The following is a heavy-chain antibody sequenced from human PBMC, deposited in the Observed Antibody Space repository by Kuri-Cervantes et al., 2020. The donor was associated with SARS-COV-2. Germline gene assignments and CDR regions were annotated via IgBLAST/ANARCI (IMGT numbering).Heavy chain of an antibody. D-gene: IGHD3-22*01. CDR3: AREGYYGGSGFYDY. Sequence: GESLKISCTASGFTFSSYAMHWVRQAPGKGLEWVAVISYDGSNKYYAVSVKGRFTISRDNAKNSLNLQMNSLRAEDTAMYYCAREGYYGGSGFYDYWGQGTLVTVSS. CDR1: GFTFSSYA. V-gene: IGHV3-30-3*01. J-gene: IGHJ4*02. CDR2: ISYDGSNK.